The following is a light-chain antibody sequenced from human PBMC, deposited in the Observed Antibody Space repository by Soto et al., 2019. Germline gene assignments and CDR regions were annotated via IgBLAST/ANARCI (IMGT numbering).Light chain of an antibody. CDR2: AAS. CDR1: QSISSY. J-gene: IGKJ3*01. V-gene: IGKV1-39*01. Sequence: DLQMTQSPSSLSASVGDRVTITCRASQSISSYLNWYQQKPGKAPKLLIYAASSLQSGVPSRFSGSGSGTDFTLTISSLQPEDFATYYCQQSYSTLWGFTFGPGTKVDIK. CDR3: QQSYSTLWGFT.